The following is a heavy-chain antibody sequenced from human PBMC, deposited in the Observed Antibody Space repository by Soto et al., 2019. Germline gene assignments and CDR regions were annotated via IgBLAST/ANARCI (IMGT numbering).Heavy chain of an antibody. D-gene: IGHD1-1*01. CDR3: AREALGNDDFDY. CDR2: IYYSGST. CDR1: GGSISSGDYY. Sequence: PSETLSLTCTVSGGSISSGDYYWSWIRQPPGKGLEWIGYIYYSGSTYYNPSLKSRVTISVDTSKNQLSLKLSSVTAADTAVYYCAREALGNDDFDYWGQGTLVTVSS. J-gene: IGHJ4*02. V-gene: IGHV4-30-4*01.